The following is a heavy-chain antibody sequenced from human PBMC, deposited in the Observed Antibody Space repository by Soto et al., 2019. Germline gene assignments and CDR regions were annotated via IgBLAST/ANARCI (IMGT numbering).Heavy chain of an antibody. CDR2: ISGSGDHT. V-gene: IGHV3-23*01. D-gene: IGHD4-17*01. Sequence: PGGSLRLSCAASGFTFNNYGLNWVRQAPGKGLEWVSTISGSGDHTYYTDSVEGRFTISRDNSKNTMYLQMNSLRAEDTALYFCAKDGLPYGAYLDYFATWAKETLFPVA. J-gene: IGHJ4*02. CDR1: GFTFNNYG. CDR3: AKDGLPYGAYLDYFAT.